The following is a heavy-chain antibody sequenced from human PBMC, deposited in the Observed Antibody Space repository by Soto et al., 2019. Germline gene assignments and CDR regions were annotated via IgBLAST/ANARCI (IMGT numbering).Heavy chain of an antibody. Sequence: PGESLKISCQSSGYRFTTYWIGWLRQLPGESLEWMGIIYPRDSDTRYSPSFQGQVTISADKSIDTAYLQWSSLKASDTAIYFCARPRTTSSSYGGWYFDLWGRGTLVTVSS. J-gene: IGHJ2*01. D-gene: IGHD2-2*01. CDR3: ARPRTTSSSYGGWYFDL. V-gene: IGHV5-51*01. CDR1: GYRFTTYW. CDR2: IYPRDSDT.